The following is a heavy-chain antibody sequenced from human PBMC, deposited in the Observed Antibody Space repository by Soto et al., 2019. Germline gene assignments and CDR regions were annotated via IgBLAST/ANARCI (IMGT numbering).Heavy chain of an antibody. J-gene: IGHJ3*02. Sequence: EVQLLESGGGLVQPGGSLRLSCAASGFTFSSYAMSWVRQAPGKGLEWVSAISGSGGSTYYADSVKGRFTISRDNAKNTRYLPMNSLTAEDTAVYYWAEEHDLRAFDIWGQGTMVTVCS. CDR1: GFTFSSYA. CDR2: ISGSGGST. CDR3: AEEHDLRAFDI. D-gene: IGHD3-3*01. V-gene: IGHV3-23*01.